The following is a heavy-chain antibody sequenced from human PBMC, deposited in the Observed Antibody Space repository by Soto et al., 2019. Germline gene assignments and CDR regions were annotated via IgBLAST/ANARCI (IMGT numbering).Heavy chain of an antibody. CDR2: IIPIFGTA. V-gene: IGHV1-69*06. D-gene: IGHD6-13*01. CDR3: ASPGDAAAGLSLDV. J-gene: IGHJ6*02. Sequence: SVKVSCKASGGTFSRYAISWVRQAPGQGLEWMGGIIPIFGTANYAPKFQGRVMITADKSTSKAYMELSSLRSEDTAVYYCASPGDAAAGLSLDVWGQGTTVTVSS. CDR1: GGTFSRYA.